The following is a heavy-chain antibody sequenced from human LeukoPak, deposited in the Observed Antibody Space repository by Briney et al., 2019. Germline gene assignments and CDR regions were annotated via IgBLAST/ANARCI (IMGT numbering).Heavy chain of an antibody. V-gene: IGHV4-38-2*02. J-gene: IGHJ6*03. D-gene: IGHD3-3*01. CDR1: GYSISSGYY. Sequence: SETLSLTCTVSGYSISSGYYWGWIRQTPGNGLEWIGYIYHGGRTDYNPSLKSRVTISVDTSKNQFSLKLSSVTAADTAVYYCTRVRFLEWPAPMDVWGKGTTVTVSS. CDR3: TRVRFLEWPAPMDV. CDR2: IYHGGRT.